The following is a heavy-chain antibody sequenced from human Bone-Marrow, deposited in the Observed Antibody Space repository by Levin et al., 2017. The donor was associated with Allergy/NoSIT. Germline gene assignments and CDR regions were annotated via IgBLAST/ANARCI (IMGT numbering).Heavy chain of an antibody. CDR1: GYTFTGYY. J-gene: IGHJ4*02. V-gene: IGHV1-2*02. Sequence: PGESLKISCKASGYTFTGYYMHWVRQAPGQGLEWMGWINPNSGGTNYAQKFQGRVTMTRDTSISTAYMELSRLRSDDTAVYYCARGGLGSGWYLDSIFDYWGQGTLVTVSS. CDR2: INPNSGGT. CDR3: ARGGLGSGWYLDSIFDY. D-gene: IGHD6-19*01.